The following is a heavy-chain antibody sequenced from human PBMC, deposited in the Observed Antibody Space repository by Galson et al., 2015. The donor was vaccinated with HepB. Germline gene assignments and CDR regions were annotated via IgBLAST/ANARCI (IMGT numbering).Heavy chain of an antibody. CDR3: ARERIAVAGTDHYYYGMDV. D-gene: IGHD6-19*01. CDR2: ISYDGSNK. Sequence: SLRLSCAASGFTFSSYAMHWVRQAPGKGLEWVAVISYDGSNKYYADSVKGRFTISRDNSKNTLYLQMNSLRAEDTAVYYCARERIAVAGTDHYYYGMDVWGQGTTVTVSS. V-gene: IGHV3-30-3*01. CDR1: GFTFSSYA. J-gene: IGHJ6*02.